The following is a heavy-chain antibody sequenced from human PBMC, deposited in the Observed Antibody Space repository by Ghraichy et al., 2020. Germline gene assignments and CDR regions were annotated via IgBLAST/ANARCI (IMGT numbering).Heavy chain of an antibody. CDR2: ISGSGGST. Sequence: GGSLRLSCAASGFTFSSYAMSWVRQAPGKGLEWVSAISGSGGSTYYADSVKGRFTISRDNSKNTLYLQMNSLRAEDTAVYYCATFAPRSILGGFGEPHRYWGQGTLVTVSS. D-gene: IGHD3-10*01. V-gene: IGHV3-23*01. J-gene: IGHJ4*02. CDR1: GFTFSSYA. CDR3: ATFAPRSILGGFGEPHRY.